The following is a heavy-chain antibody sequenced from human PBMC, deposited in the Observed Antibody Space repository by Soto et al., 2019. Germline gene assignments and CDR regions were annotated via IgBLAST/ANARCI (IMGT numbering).Heavy chain of an antibody. CDR3: VRRHVSATGIHSFDP. J-gene: IGHJ5*02. CDR2: INAANGDT. CDR1: GYTFTSYG. D-gene: IGHD6-13*01. V-gene: IGHV1-3*01. Sequence: ASVKVSCKASGYTFTSYGIHWVRQAPGQRLEWMGWINAANGDTKYSPKFQGRVTITRDTSASTAYMELSSLRSEDTAVYYCVRRHVSATGIHSFDPWGQGTLVTVSS.